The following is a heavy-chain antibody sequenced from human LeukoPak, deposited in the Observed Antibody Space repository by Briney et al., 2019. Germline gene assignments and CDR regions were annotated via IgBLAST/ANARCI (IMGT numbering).Heavy chain of an antibody. CDR2: ISGSGGST. V-gene: IGHV3-23*01. CDR3: ARGLRGYYFDY. D-gene: IGHD4-17*01. CDR1: GFTFSSYA. Sequence: GGSLRLSCAASGFTFSSYAMSWVRQAPGKGLEWVSAISGSGGSTYYADSVKGRFTISRDNAKNSLYLQMNSLRAEDTAVYYCARGLRGYYFDYWGQGTLVTVSS. J-gene: IGHJ4*02.